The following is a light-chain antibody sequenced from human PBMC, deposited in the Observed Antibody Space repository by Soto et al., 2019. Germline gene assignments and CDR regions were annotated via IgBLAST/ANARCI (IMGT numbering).Light chain of an antibody. CDR2: EVS. V-gene: IGLV2-14*01. CDR1: SSDVGGYNY. J-gene: IGLJ3*02. Sequence: QSALTQPASVSGSPGQSITISCTGTSSDVGGYNYVSWYQQHPGKAPKLMIFEVSNRPSGVSNRFSGSKSANTASLTISGLQAEDEADYYCSSYTSSSTLKVFGGGTKVTVL. CDR3: SSYTSSSTLKV.